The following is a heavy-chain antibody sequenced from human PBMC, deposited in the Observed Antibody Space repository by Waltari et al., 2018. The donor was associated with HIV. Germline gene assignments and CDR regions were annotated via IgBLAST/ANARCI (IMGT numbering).Heavy chain of an antibody. CDR1: GGSICSNVYH. J-gene: IGHJ4*02. D-gene: IGHD4-17*01. CDR2: IYYTGNT. V-gene: IGHV4-39*07. CDR3: VAQDYSDSVDW. Sequence: QLRLQESGPRLVKPSETLSVTCSVSGGSICSNVYHWGWNRQSPGKGLEWIGSIYYTGNTYYKPSLKRRVTISIDTSKNQFSLRLTSVTAADTAIYYCVAQDYSDSVDWWGQGTLVTVFS.